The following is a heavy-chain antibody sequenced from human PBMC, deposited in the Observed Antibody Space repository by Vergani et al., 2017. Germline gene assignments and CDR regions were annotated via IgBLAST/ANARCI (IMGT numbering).Heavy chain of an antibody. J-gene: IGHJ3*02. Sequence: QVQLQQWGAGLLKPSETLSLTCAVYGGSFSGYYWSWIRQHPGKGLEWIGYIYYSGSTYYNPSLKSRVTISVDTSKNQFSLKLSSVTAADTAVYYCASFRTRGYSYADLRRAFDIWGQGTMVTVSS. CDR2: IYYSGST. CDR1: GGSFSGYY. V-gene: IGHV4-34*01. D-gene: IGHD5-18*01. CDR3: ASFRTRGYSYADLRRAFDI.